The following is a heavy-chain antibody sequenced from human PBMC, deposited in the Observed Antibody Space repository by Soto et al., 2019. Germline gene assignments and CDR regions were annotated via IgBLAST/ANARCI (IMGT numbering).Heavy chain of an antibody. CDR2: VLPVLGKT. D-gene: IGHD3-10*01. V-gene: IGHV1-69*18. CDR3: ARDRADRGFDY. CDR1: GDRFTSYG. Sequence: QVQLEQSGAEVKKPGSSVTVSCKASGDRFTSYGISWVRQAPGQGLEWVGTVLPVLGKTNYAQKLRGRVIITADESTSTVYMELGSLRSDDTAIYYCARDRADRGFDYWGQGTLVTVSS. J-gene: IGHJ4*02.